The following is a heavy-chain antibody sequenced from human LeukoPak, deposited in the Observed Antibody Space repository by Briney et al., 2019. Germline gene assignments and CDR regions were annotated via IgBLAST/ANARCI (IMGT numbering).Heavy chain of an antibody. Sequence: GGSLRLSCAASGFTFSSYSMNWVRQAPGKGLEWVSSISSSSNYIYYADSVKGRFTISRDNAKNSLYLQMNSLRAEDTAVYYCARGLRHYDSSGYYGGFDYWGQGTLVTVSS. CDR3: ARGLRHYDSSGYYGGFDY. V-gene: IGHV3-21*01. CDR1: GFTFSSYS. D-gene: IGHD3-22*01. J-gene: IGHJ4*02. CDR2: ISSSSNYI.